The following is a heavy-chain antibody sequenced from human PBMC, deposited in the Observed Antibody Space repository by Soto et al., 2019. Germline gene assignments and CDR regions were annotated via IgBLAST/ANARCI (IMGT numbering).Heavy chain of an antibody. J-gene: IGHJ6*02. CDR1: GYTLTGYY. CDR3: ARAHSYGIVGYYYYAMDV. V-gene: IGHV1-46*01. D-gene: IGHD5-18*01. Sequence: ASGKVSCKASGYTLTGYYMHWVRQAPGQGLEWMGIINPSGGSTSYAQKFQGRVTMTRDTSTSTVYMELSSLRSEDTAVYYCARAHSYGIVGYYYYAMDVWGQGTTVTVSS. CDR2: INPSGGST.